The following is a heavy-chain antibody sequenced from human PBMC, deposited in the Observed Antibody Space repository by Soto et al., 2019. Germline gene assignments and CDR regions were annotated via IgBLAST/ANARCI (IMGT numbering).Heavy chain of an antibody. Sequence: SETLSLTCTVSGGSISSYYWSWIRQPPGKGLEWIGYIYYSGSTNYNPSLKSRVTISVDTSKNQFSLKLSSVTAADTAVYYCARDASYTGITGTTFYGMDVWDQGTTVTVSS. J-gene: IGHJ6*02. D-gene: IGHD1-7*01. CDR3: ARDASYTGITGTTFYGMDV. V-gene: IGHV4-59*01. CDR2: IYYSGST. CDR1: GGSISSYY.